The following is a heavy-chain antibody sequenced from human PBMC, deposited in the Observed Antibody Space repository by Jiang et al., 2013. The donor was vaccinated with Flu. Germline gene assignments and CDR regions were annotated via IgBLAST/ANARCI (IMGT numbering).Heavy chain of an antibody. V-gene: IGHV3-23*01. J-gene: IGHJ4*02. CDR1: GFTFSSYA. CDR2: ISGSGGST. D-gene: IGHD6-19*01. CDR3: AKDSHLTGWGQFIAVAGMED. Sequence: RLSCAASGFTFSSYAMSWVRQAPGKGLEWVSAISGSGGSTYYADSVKGRFTISRDNSKNTLYLQMNSLRAEDTAVYYCAKDSHLTGWGQFIAVAGMEDWGQGTLVTVSS.